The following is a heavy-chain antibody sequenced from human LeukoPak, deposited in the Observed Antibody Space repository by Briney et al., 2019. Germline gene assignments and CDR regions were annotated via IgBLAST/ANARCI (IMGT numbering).Heavy chain of an antibody. Sequence: KASQTLSLTCTVSGGSISSGDYYWSWIRQPPGKGLEWIGYIYYSGSTYYNPSLKSRVTISVDTSKNQFSLKLSSVTAADTAVYYCARALVFNYYDFWSGYYHWFDPWGQGTLVTVSS. CDR2: IYYSGST. V-gene: IGHV4-30-4*08. D-gene: IGHD3-3*01. CDR1: GGSISSGDYY. J-gene: IGHJ5*02. CDR3: ARALVFNYYDFWSGYYHWFDP.